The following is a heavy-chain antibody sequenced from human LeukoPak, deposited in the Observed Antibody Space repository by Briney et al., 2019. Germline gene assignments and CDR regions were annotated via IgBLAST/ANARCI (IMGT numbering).Heavy chain of an antibody. CDR2: ISSSSSYI. D-gene: IGHD3-3*01. CDR1: GFTFSSYS. J-gene: IGHJ4*02. CDR3: AREVRFLEWFLDASPG. Sequence: PGGSLRLSCAASGFTFSSYSMNWVRQAPGKGLEWVSSISSSSSYIYYADSVKGRFTISRDNAKNSLYLQMNSLRAEDTAVYYCAREVRFLEWFLDASPGWGQGTLVTVSS. V-gene: IGHV3-21*01.